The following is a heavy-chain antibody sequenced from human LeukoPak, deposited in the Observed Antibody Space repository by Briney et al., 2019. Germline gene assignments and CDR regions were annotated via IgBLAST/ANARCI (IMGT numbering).Heavy chain of an antibody. J-gene: IGHJ4*02. V-gene: IGHV3-74*01. D-gene: IGHD2-15*01. CDR2: IKSDGSST. CDR3: AREFQYYSGFDY. Sequence: GGPLSLSCVASGFTLSSYWMPGVRQAPGKGLVWVSRIKSDGSSTSYAASVKGRFTISRDNAKKTVYLQMNSLRAEDTAVYYCAREFQYYSGFDYWGQGTLVTVSS. CDR1: GFTLSSYW.